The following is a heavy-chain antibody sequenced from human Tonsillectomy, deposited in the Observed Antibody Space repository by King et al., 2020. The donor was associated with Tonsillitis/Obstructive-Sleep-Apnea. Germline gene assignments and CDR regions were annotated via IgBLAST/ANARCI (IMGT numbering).Heavy chain of an antibody. CDR3: ARHGPTLTDIDY. CDR2: IDPSDSFT. J-gene: IGHJ4*02. D-gene: IGHD4-17*01. CDR1: GYSFTSYW. Sequence: QLVQSGAEVKKPGESLRISCKGSGYSFTSYWISWVRQMPGKGLEWMGRIDPSDSFTNYSPSFQGHVTIAADKSISTAYMQWSSLKASETALYYWARHGPTLTDIDYWGQGTLVTVSS. V-gene: IGHV5-10-1*01.